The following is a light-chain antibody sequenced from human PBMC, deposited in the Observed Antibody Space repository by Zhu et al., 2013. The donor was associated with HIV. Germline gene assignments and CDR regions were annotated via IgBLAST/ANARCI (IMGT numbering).Light chain of an antibody. Sequence: QSVLAQAPSVSGAPGQRVTISCTGGTSNIGAGYEVHWYQQFPGTAPKLLIYGNNNRPSGVPDRFSGSKSGSSASLAITGLQAEDEADYYCQSYDTTLGGSGVFGGGTKLTVL. V-gene: IGLV1-40*01. CDR2: GNN. J-gene: IGLJ3*02. CDR3: QSYDTTLGGSGV. CDR1: TSNIGAGYE.